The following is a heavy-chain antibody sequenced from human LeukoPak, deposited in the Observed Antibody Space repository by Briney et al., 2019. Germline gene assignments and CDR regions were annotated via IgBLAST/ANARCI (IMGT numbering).Heavy chain of an antibody. D-gene: IGHD6-13*01. CDR3: ARQVRAAVGPFDY. Sequence: SETLSLTCTVSGGSISSGDYYWSWIRQPPGKGLEWIGYIYYSGSTYYNPSLKSRVTISVDTSKNQFSLKLSSVTAADTAVYYCARQVRAAVGPFDYWGQETLVTVPS. CDR1: GGSISSGDYY. V-gene: IGHV4-30-4*08. J-gene: IGHJ4*02. CDR2: IYYSGST.